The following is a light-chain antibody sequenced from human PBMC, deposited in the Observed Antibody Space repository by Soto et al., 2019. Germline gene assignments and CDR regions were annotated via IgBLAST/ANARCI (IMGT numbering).Light chain of an antibody. J-gene: IGLJ1*01. CDR3: CSYAGGYTYL. V-gene: IGLV2-11*01. Sequence: QSVLTQPRSLSGSPGQSVTFSCTGTGNDVGAYNYVSWYQQHPGRPPLLMRDDVSRYLSGIPDRFSVYKSGNTDSLAISGLQAEDEADYFCCSYAGGYTYLFGTGTKVTVL. CDR1: GNDVGAYNY. CDR2: DVS.